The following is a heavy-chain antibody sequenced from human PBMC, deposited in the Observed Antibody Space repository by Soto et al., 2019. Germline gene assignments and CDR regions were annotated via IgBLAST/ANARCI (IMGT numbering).Heavy chain of an antibody. D-gene: IGHD3-22*01. V-gene: IGHV3-23*01. J-gene: IGHJ4*02. CDR3: AKTKRYYDSSIVDY. CDR1: GFTFSSYA. CDR2: ISGSGGST. Sequence: GGSLRLSCAASGFTFSSYAMSWVRQAPGKGLEWVSAISGSGGSTYYADSVKGRFTISRDNSKNTLYLQMNSLRAEDTAVYYCAKTKRYYDSSIVDYWGQGTLVTVSS.